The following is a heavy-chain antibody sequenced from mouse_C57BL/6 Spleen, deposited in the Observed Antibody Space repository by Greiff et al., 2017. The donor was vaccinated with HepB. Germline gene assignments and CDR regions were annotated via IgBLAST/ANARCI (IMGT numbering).Heavy chain of an antibody. Sequence: EVQLQESGPGLVKPSQSLSLTCSVTGYSITSGYYWNWIRQFPGNKLEWMGYISYDGSNNYNPSLKNRISITRDTSKNQFFLKLNSVTTEDTATYYCARWGDYDVYYFDYWGQGTTLTVSS. CDR1: GYSITSGYY. CDR3: ARWGDYDVYYFDY. CDR2: ISYDGSN. V-gene: IGHV3-6*01. J-gene: IGHJ2*01. D-gene: IGHD2-4*01.